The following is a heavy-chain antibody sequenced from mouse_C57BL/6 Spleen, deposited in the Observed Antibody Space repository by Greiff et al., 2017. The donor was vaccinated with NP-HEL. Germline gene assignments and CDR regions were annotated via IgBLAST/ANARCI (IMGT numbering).Heavy chain of an antibody. Sequence: EVQRVESEGGLVQPGSSMKLSCTASGFTFSDYYMAWVRQVPEKGLEWVANINYDGSSTYYLDSLKSRFIISRDNAKNILYLQMSSLKSEDTATYYCAREGRTTGWYFDVWGTGTTVTVSS. CDR1: GFTFSDYY. CDR2: INYDGSST. J-gene: IGHJ1*03. CDR3: AREGRTTGWYFDV. D-gene: IGHD2-13*01. V-gene: IGHV5-16*01.